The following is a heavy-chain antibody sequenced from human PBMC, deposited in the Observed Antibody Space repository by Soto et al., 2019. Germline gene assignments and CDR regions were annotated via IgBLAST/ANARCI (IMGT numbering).Heavy chain of an antibody. D-gene: IGHD5-18*01. V-gene: IGHV4-59*01. Sequence: SETLSLTCTVSGGSISSYYLSWIRQPPGKGLEWIGYIYYSGSTNYNPSLKSRVTISVDTSKNQFSLKLSSVTAADTAVYYCARAHTAMAPSDAFDIWGQGTMVTVSS. J-gene: IGHJ3*02. CDR1: GGSISSYY. CDR3: ARAHTAMAPSDAFDI. CDR2: IYYSGST.